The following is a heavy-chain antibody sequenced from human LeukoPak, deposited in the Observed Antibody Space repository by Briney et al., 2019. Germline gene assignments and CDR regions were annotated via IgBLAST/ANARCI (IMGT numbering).Heavy chain of an antibody. V-gene: IGHV3-23*01. J-gene: IGHJ6*02. Sequence: PGGSLRLSCAASGFTFSSYSMNWVRQAPGKGLEWVSAISGGGDNTHYADSVKGRFTISRDNSKSTLYLQMNSLRAEDTAVYYCAKNPSDSIFYGMDVWGRGTTVTVPS. CDR3: AKNPSDSIFYGMDV. CDR2: ISGGGDNT. D-gene: IGHD2-21*02. CDR1: GFTFSSYS.